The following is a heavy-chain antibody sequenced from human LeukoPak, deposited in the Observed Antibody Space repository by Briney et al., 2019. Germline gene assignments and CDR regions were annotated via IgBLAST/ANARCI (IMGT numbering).Heavy chain of an antibody. CDR3: ARGDGYSSSWAFDY. D-gene: IGHD6-13*01. CDR1: GGSISSYY. J-gene: IGHJ4*02. CDR2: IHYSGST. Sequence: SETLSLTCTVSGGSISSYYWSWIRQPPGKGLEWIGYIHYSGSTIHNPSPKSRVTISVDTSKNQFSLKLTSVTAADTAVYHCARGDGYSSSWAFDYWGQGTLVTVSS. V-gene: IGHV4-59*01.